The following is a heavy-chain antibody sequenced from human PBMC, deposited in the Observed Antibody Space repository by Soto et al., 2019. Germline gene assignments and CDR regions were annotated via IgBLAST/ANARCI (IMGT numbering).Heavy chain of an antibody. CDR2: IHHSGSN. D-gene: IGHD3-9*01. CDR1: GGSISSNYYY. J-gene: IGHJ6*03. CDR3: ANLIRRSVILPGYFNYYYYIDV. V-gene: IGHV4-39*01. Sequence: QLQLQESGPRLVKSSETLSLTCTVSGGSISSNYYYWGWIRQPPGKGLEWIGSIHHSGSNFYNPSLKSRLTISFNTSMNQFSLKMSSVTAADTAVYFCANLIRRSVILPGYFNYYYYIDVWGKGTTVTVSS.